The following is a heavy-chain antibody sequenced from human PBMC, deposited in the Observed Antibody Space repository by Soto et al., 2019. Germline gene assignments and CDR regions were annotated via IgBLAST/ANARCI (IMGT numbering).Heavy chain of an antibody. D-gene: IGHD4-17*01. CDR3: ARSNDYCVGYYYYGMDV. V-gene: IGHV5-10-1*01. Sequence: PGESLKISCKGSGYSFTSYWISWVRQMPGKGLEWMGRIDPSDSYTNYSPSFQGHVTISADKSISTAYLQWSSLKASDTAMYYCARSNDYCVGYYYYGMDVWGPTTTVT. CDR1: GYSFTSYW. J-gene: IGHJ6*02. CDR2: IDPSDSYT.